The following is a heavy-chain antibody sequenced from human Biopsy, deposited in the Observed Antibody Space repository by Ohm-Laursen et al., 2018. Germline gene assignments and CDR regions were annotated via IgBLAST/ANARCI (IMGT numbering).Heavy chain of an antibody. D-gene: IGHD3-9*01. J-gene: IGHJ6*02. CDR3: ARDETGSSVFGPYYYGMDV. CDR2: INPTGGTA. V-gene: IGHV1-46*01. CDR1: GYSFTKYY. Sequence: WESLRISCKASGYSFTKYYINWVRQAPGQGLEWVGIINPTGGTASYAEKFQGRVTLTRDTSTGTVYLELNSLISEDTALYYCARDETGSSVFGPYYYGMDVWGQGTTVTVSS.